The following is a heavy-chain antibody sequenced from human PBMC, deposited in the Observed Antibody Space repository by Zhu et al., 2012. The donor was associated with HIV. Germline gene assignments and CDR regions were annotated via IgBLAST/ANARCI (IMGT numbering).Heavy chain of an antibody. D-gene: IGHD1-7*01. V-gene: IGHV4-4*07. J-gene: IGHJ4*02. CDR3: ARVSEGVTTRNYYFDY. CDR1: GGSISGYY. CDR2: IYPSGST. Sequence: QVQLQESGPGLVKPSETLSLTCSVSGGSISGYYWSWIRQPAGRGLVWIGRIYPSGSTEYNPSLKSRVTMSVDTSKNQFSLNLTSVTAADTAVYYCARVSEGVTTRNYYFDYWGQGSLVTVSS.